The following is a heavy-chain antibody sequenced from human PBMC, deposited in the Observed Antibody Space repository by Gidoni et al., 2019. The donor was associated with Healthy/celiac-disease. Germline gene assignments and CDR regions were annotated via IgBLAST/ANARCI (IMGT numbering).Heavy chain of an antibody. CDR2: IYYSGST. Sequence: QLQLQESGPGLVKPSETLSLTCTVSVGSISSSSYYWGWTRQPPGKGLEWIGSIYYSGSTYYNPSLKRRVTISVDTSKNQFSLKLSSVTAADTAVYYCARQGTPNTYIIAAAEAWFDPWGQGTLVTVSS. J-gene: IGHJ5*02. CDR1: VGSISSSSYY. V-gene: IGHV4-39*01. CDR3: ARQGTPNTYIIAAAEAWFDP. D-gene: IGHD6-13*01.